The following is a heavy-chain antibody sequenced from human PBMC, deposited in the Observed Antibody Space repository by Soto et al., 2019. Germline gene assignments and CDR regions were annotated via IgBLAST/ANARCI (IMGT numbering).Heavy chain of an antibody. CDR1: GFTFTRYG. CDR2: ISYDGGLQ. Sequence: QAHLVESGGGVVQPGRSLRLSCAASGFTFTRYGMHWVRQAPGTRLEGVAVISYDGGLQHYADSVKGRFTISRDNSMNMLLLQMNSLRAEDTAVYYCVSDRGYGHASVPYSWGQGTLVSVSS. D-gene: IGHD5-12*01. CDR3: VSDRGYGHASVPYS. V-gene: IGHV3-30*03. J-gene: IGHJ4*02.